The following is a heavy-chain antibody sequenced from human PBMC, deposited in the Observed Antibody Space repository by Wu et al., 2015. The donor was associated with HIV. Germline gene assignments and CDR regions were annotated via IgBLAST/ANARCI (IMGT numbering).Heavy chain of an antibody. D-gene: IGHD3-16*01. J-gene: IGHJ6*02. CDR2: ISAYNGNT. V-gene: IGHV1-18*01. Sequence: QVQLVQSGAEVKKPGASVKVSCKASGYTFTSYGISWVRQAPGQGLEWMGWISAYNGNTNYAQKLQGRVTMTRNTSISTAYMELSSLRSEDTAVYYCARVWGYYYYYYGMDVWGQGTTVTVSS. CDR1: GYTFTSYG. CDR3: ARVWGYYYYYYGMDV.